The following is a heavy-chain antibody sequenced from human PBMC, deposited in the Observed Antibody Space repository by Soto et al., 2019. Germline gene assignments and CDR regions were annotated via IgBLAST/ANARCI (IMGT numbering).Heavy chain of an antibody. V-gene: IGHV1-69*13. D-gene: IGHD2-21*02. J-gene: IGHJ4*02. Sequence: SVKVSCKASGGTFSSYAISWVRQAPGQGLEWMGGIIPIFGTANYAQKFQGRVTITADESTSTAYMELSSLRSEDTAVYYCAADRTYCGGDCYVDWGQGTLVTVSS. CDR1: GGTFSSYA. CDR2: IIPIFGTA. CDR3: AADRTYCGGDCYVD.